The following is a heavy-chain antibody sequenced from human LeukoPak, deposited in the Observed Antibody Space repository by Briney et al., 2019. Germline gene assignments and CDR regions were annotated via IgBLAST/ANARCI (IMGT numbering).Heavy chain of an antibody. Sequence: SQTLSLTCTVSGGSISSGDYYWSWIRQPPGKGLEWIGYIYYSGSTYYNPSLKSRVTISVDTSKNQFSLKLSSVTAADTAVYYCAKSASPEWGWFDPWGQGTLVTVSP. CDR3: AKSASPEWGWFDP. V-gene: IGHV4-30-4*08. D-gene: IGHD3-3*01. CDR2: IYYSGST. J-gene: IGHJ5*02. CDR1: GGSISSGDYY.